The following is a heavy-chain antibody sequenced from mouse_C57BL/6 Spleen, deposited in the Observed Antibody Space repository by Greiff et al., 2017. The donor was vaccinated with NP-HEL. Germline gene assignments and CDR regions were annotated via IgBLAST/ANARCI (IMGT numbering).Heavy chain of an antibody. CDR3: AITTPSAWFAY. D-gene: IGHD2-1*01. CDR2: IDPSDSYT. V-gene: IGHV1-69*01. J-gene: IGHJ3*01. Sequence: QVQLQQSGAELVMPGASVKLSCKASGYTFISYWMHWVKQRPGQGLEWIGEIDPSDSYTNYNQKFKGKSTLTVDKSSSTAYMQLSSLTSEDSAVYYCAITTPSAWFAYWGQGTLVTVSA. CDR1: GYTFISYW.